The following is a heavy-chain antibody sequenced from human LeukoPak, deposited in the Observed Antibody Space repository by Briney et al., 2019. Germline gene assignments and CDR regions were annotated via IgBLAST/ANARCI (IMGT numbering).Heavy chain of an antibody. CDR3: ARSGGAYCGGDCYRRSFEY. CDR2: ISSSSSSI. D-gene: IGHD2-21*01. Sequence: GGSLRLSCAASGFTFSHYSMNWVRQAPGQGLEWVSYISSSSSSIYYADSVKGRFTISRDNAKNSLYLQMNSLRAEDTAVYYCARSGGAYCGGDCYRRSFEYWGQGTLVAVSS. V-gene: IGHV3-48*01. J-gene: IGHJ4*02. CDR1: GFTFSHYS.